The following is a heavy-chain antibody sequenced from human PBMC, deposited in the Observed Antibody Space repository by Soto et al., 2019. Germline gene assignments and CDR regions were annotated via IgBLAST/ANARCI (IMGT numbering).Heavy chain of an antibody. CDR2: IKKDGSEQ. D-gene: IGHD3-22*01. Sequence: PGGSLRLSCAVSGFSFSAYWMSWVRQAPGKGLEWVANIKKDGSEQYYVDSVKGRFTISRDNARNLLYLQMNSLRGEDTAVYYCVRDRPPLGSGYYFEFDSWGQGTLVTVSS. CDR1: GFSFSAYW. J-gene: IGHJ4*02. V-gene: IGHV3-7*03. CDR3: VRDRPPLGSGYYFEFDS.